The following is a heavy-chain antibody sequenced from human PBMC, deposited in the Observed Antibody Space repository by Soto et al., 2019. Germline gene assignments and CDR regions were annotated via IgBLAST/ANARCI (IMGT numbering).Heavy chain of an antibody. CDR2: IMPLYAKP. V-gene: IGHV1-69*01. Sequence: QVQLVQSGAEVKKPGSSVKVSCKASGGNFNTYTISWVRQVPGQGLEWMGGIMPLYAKPTYAQPFLGRLTIAADEHTSTVYMELSSLRSEITALYYCASLNTWSSGDGRIDVWGRGTAVSVSS. CDR1: GGNFNTYT. CDR3: ASLNTWSSGDGRIDV. J-gene: IGHJ6*02. D-gene: IGHD1-26*01.